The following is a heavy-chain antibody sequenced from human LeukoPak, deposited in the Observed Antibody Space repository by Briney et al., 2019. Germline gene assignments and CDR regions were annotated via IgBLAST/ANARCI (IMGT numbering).Heavy chain of an antibody. CDR3: ARHTPNHYYGMDV. CDR2: IYYSGST. CDR1: GGSISSYY. V-gene: IGHV4-59*08. J-gene: IGHJ6*02. Sequence: TSETLSLTCTVSGGSISSYYWSWIRQPPGKGPEWIGYIYYSGSTNYNPSLKSRVTISVDTSKNQFSLKLSSVTAADTAVYYCARHTPNHYYGMDVWGQGTTVTVSS.